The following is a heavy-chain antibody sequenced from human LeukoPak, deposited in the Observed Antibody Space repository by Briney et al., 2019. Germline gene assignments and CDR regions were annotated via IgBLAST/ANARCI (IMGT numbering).Heavy chain of an antibody. J-gene: IGHJ5*02. Sequence: SETLSLTCTVSGGSISGSSYYSAWIRHPPGKGLEWIGNIYHSGTTYYTPSLKSRVTISVDTSKNLFSLNLNSVTAADTAVYFCARAGCGGSSCYDSRGWVDPWGQGTLVSVSS. CDR1: GGSISGSSYY. CDR3: ARAGCGGSSCYDSRGWVDP. CDR2: IYHSGTT. V-gene: IGHV4-39*07. D-gene: IGHD2-2*01.